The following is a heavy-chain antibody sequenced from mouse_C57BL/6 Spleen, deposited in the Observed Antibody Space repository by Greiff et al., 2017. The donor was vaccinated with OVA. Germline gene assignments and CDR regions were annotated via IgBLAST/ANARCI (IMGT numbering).Heavy chain of an antibody. CDR2: INPSNGGT. J-gene: IGHJ4*01. V-gene: IGHV1-53*01. CDR1: GYTFSSYW. Sequence: QVQLKQPGTELVKPGASVKLSCKASGYTFSSYWMHWVKQRPGQGLEWIGNINPSNGGTNYNEKFKSKATLTVAKSSSTAYMQLSSLTSEDSAVYYCARRTGYYAMDYWGQGTSVTVSS. CDR3: ARRTGYYAMDY.